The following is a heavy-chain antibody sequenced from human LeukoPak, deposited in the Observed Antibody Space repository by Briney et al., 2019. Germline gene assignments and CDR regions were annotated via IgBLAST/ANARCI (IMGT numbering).Heavy chain of an antibody. CDR1: GYTFTGYY. D-gene: IGHD3-3*01. J-gene: IGHJ6*02. CDR3: ATDPRSRFLEYGMDV. V-gene: IGHV1-2*02. Sequence: GASVKVSCKASGYTFTGYYMHWVRQAPGQGLEWMGWINPNSGGTNYAQKFQGRVTMTRDTSISTAYMELSRLRSDDTAVYYCATDPRSRFLEYGMDVWGQGTTVTVSS. CDR2: INPNSGGT.